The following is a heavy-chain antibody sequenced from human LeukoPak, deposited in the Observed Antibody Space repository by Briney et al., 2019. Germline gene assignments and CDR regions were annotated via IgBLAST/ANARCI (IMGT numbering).Heavy chain of an antibody. CDR1: GDSVSSNSAV. V-gene: IGHV6-1*01. Sequence: SQTLSLTCAISGDSVSSNSAVWNWIRQSPSRGLEWLGRTYYRSKWHYDYAASVKSRISINPDTSKNQFSLQLNSVTPDDTAVYYCAKLRSPDAFDIWGQGTVVTVSS. CDR2: TYYRSKWHY. CDR3: AKLRSPDAFDI. J-gene: IGHJ3*02.